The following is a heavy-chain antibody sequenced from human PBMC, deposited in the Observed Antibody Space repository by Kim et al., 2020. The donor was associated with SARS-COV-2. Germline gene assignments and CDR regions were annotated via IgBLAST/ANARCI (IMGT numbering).Heavy chain of an antibody. D-gene: IGHD3-10*01. CDR2: ISYDGSNK. CDR1: GFLFSSYA. Sequence: GGSLRLSCAASGFLFSSYAMHWGRQAPGKGLEWVAVISYDGSNKYYVDSVKGRFTISRDNSKNTLYLQMNSLRAEDTAVYYCASGNYYGSGRTTYLDYWGQGTLVTVSS. V-gene: IGHV3-30-3*01. J-gene: IGHJ4*02. CDR3: ASGNYYGSGRTTYLDY.